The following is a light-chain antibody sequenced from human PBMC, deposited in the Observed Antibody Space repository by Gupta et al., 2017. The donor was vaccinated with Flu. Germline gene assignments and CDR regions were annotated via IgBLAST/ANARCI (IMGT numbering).Light chain of an antibody. CDR2: EVN. CDR3: TSVTRSNTWV. CDR1: TSDIGAHNR. Sequence: QSALTQPASVSGSPGPSITISCTGTTSDIGAHNRVSWCQQHPGKAPKLIIYEVNKRPAGVSTRFSGSKSGNTASLTISGLQAEDEADYYCTSVTRSNTWVFGGGTKLTVL. J-gene: IGLJ3*02. V-gene: IGLV2-14*01.